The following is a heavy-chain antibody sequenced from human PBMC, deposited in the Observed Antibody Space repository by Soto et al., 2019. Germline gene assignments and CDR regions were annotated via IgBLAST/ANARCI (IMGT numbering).Heavy chain of an antibody. Sequence: EVQLVESVGGLVQTGGSLRLSCAASGFTFSSYWMSWVRQAPGKGLEWVANIKQDGREKYYVDSVKGRFTISRDNAKNSLYLQMNSQRAEDTAGYYCARQKRLLTEWDYFDYWGQGTQVTVS. V-gene: IGHV3-7*01. D-gene: IGHD3-3*01. J-gene: IGHJ4*02. CDR1: GFTFSSYW. CDR3: ARQKRLLTEWDYFDY. CDR2: IKQDGREK.